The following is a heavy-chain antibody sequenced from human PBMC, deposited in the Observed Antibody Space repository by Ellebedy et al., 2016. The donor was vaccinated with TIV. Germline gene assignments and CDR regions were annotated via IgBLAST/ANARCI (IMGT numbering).Heavy chain of an antibody. D-gene: IGHD2-21*02. J-gene: IGHJ4*02. CDR3: ARDRHVDRGDCLDY. Sequence: GESLKISCEASGFIFSTYGMHWVRQASGKGLEWVAFIWYDGGNKYYADSVKGRFTISRDNSKNTLSLQMNNLGAEDTAVYYCARDRHVDRGDCLDYWGQGTLVTVSS. CDR1: GFIFSTYG. V-gene: IGHV3-33*01. CDR2: IWYDGGNK.